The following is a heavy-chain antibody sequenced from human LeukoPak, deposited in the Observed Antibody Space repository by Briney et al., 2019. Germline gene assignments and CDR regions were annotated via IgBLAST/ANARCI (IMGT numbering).Heavy chain of an antibody. V-gene: IGHV3-23*01. CDR3: AREEAIVLMVYAMLVAFDI. CDR1: GFTFSSYW. D-gene: IGHD2-8*01. Sequence: PGGSLRLSCAASGFTFSSYWMSWVRQAPGKGLEWVSAISGSGGSTYYADSVKGRFTISRDNSKNTLYLQMNSLKGDDTAVYYCAREEAIVLMVYAMLVAFDIWGQGTMVTVSS. CDR2: ISGSGGST. J-gene: IGHJ3*02.